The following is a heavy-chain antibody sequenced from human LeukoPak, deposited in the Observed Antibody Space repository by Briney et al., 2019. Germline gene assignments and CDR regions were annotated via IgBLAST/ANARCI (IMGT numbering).Heavy chain of an antibody. V-gene: IGHV3-21*01. CDR1: GFTFSSYS. J-gene: IGHJ6*03. CDR3: ARDKGTVIPRGYYYYMDV. CDR2: ISSSSSYI. D-gene: IGHD4-11*01. Sequence: GGSLRLSCAASGFTFSSYSMNWVRQAPGKGLEWVSSISSSSSYIYYADSVKGRFTISRDNAKNSLYLQMNNQRAEDTAVYFCARDKGTVIPRGYYYYMDVWGRGTTVTVSS.